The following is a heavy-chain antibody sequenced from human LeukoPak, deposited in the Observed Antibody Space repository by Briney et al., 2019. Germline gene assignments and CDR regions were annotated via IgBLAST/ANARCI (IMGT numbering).Heavy chain of an antibody. V-gene: IGHV1-2*02. CDR3: ARGRGTTMVRGVITNYFDL. CDR2: ANPNSGGT. D-gene: IGHD3-10*01. J-gene: IGHJ2*01. Sequence: AASVKVSCKSSGYSFAGYHMHWVRQAPGQGHEGMGWANPNSGGTNYAQKLLGSVTMTGDTSINTAFMELSRLRSDDTAIYYCARGRGTTMVRGVITNYFDLWGRGSLVTVSS. CDR1: GYSFAGYH.